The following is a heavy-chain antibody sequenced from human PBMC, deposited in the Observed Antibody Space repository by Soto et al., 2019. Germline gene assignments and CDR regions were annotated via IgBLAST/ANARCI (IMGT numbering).Heavy chain of an antibody. CDR1: GYTFTNYG. Sequence: QVQLVQSGAEVKKPGASVKVSCKASGYTFTNYGISWVRQAPGQGLEWMGWISGYNDKTKYAQKFQGRVIMTTDTSASTAYMELWSLRSDDTAVYYCARSMYYFDYWGQGTLVTVSS. V-gene: IGHV1-18*01. CDR2: ISGYNDKT. CDR3: ARSMYYFDY. J-gene: IGHJ4*02. D-gene: IGHD2-8*01.